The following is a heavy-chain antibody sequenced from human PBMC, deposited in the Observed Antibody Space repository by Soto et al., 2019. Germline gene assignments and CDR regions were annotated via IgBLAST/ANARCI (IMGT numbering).Heavy chain of an antibody. Sequence: QVQLVESGGGVVQPGRSLRLSCAASGFTFSSYGMHWVRQAPGKGLEWVAVISYDGSNKYYADSVKGRFTISRDNSKNTLYLQMNSLRAEDTAVYYCANDAAFDYWGQGTLVTVSS. V-gene: IGHV3-30*18. J-gene: IGHJ4*02. CDR3: ANDAAFDY. CDR1: GFTFSSYG. D-gene: IGHD2-15*01. CDR2: ISYDGSNK.